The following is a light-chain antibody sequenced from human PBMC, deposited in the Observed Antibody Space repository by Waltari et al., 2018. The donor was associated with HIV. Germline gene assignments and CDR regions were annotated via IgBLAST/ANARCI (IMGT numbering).Light chain of an antibody. V-gene: IGLV3-25*03. CDR3: QSADSSGTYRHVV. Sequence: SYELTQPPSVSVSPGQTARITCSGDALPKPYAYWYQQKPGQAPVLVIYKDSERPSGIHERFSGSSSGTTVTLTISGVQAEDEADYYCQSADSSGTYRHVVFGGGTKLTVL. J-gene: IGLJ2*01. CDR2: KDS. CDR1: ALPKPY.